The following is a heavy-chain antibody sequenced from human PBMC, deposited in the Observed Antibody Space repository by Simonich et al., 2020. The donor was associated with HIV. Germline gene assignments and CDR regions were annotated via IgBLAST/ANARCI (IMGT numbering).Heavy chain of an antibody. CDR2: INHSGST. D-gene: IGHD3-9*01. V-gene: IGHV4-34*01. CDR3: ARDRYYDILTGLDAFDI. Sequence: QVHLQQWGAGLFKPSETLSLTCAVYGGSFSGYYWTWIRQPPGKGLEWSGEINHSGSTDYNPSIKSRVSISVDTSKNQFSLKLSSVTAADTAVYYCARDRYYDILTGLDAFDIWGQGTMVTVSS. J-gene: IGHJ3*02. CDR1: GGSFSGYY.